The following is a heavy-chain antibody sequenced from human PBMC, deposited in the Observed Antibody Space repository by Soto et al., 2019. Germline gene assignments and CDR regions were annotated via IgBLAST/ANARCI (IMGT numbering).Heavy chain of an antibody. CDR3: ARDDPSHLYCSGGSCYYYGMDV. Sequence: ASVKVSCKASGYTFTGYYTHWVRQAPGQGLEWMGWINPNSGGTNYAQKFQGWVTMTRDTSISTAYMELSRLRSDDTAVYYCARDDPSHLYCSGGSCYYYGMDVWGQGTTVTVSS. CDR1: GYTFTGYY. D-gene: IGHD2-15*01. V-gene: IGHV1-2*04. J-gene: IGHJ6*02. CDR2: INPNSGGT.